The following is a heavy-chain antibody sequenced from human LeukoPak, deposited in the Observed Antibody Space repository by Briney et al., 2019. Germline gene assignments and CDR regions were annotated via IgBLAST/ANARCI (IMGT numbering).Heavy chain of an antibody. J-gene: IGHJ6*03. V-gene: IGHV4-59*01. CDR1: GGSISSYY. CDR3: ARGSIVHDYGTGYYYYYMDV. D-gene: IGHD4-17*01. CDR2: IYCSGST. Sequence: PSETLSLTCTVSGGSISSYYWSWIRQPPGKGLEWIGYIYCSGSTNYNPSLKSRVTISVDTSKNQFSLKLSSVTAADTAVYYCARGSIVHDYGTGYYYYYMDVWGKGTTVTVSS.